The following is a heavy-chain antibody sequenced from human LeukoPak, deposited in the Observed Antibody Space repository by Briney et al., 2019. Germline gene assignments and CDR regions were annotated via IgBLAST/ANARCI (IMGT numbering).Heavy chain of an antibody. D-gene: IGHD5-18*01. CDR2: ISTSSGKT. CDR1: GYTFTMYD. CDR3: VRGGYSSGYGY. V-gene: IGHV1-18*01. Sequence: ASVKVSCKASGYTFTMYDITWVRQAPGQGLEWMGWISTSSGKTNYAQKVRGRVTMTTDTSTTTAYMELRSLRSDDTAVHYCVRGGYSSGYGYWGQGTLVTVSS. J-gene: IGHJ4*02.